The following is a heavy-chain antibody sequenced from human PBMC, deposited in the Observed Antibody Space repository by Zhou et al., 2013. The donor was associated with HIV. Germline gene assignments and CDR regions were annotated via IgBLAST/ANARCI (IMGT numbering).Heavy chain of an antibody. Sequence: QVQLVQSGAEVKKPGSSVKVSCKASGGTFSSYAISWVRQAPGQGLEWMGRIIPILGIANYAQKFQGRVTITADKSTSTAYMELSSLRSEDTAVYYCARDHYDFWRTEGWFDPWGQGTLVTVSS. CDR3: ARDHYDFWRTEGWFDP. D-gene: IGHD3-3*01. CDR2: IIPILGIA. V-gene: IGHV1-69*04. CDR1: GGTFSSYA. J-gene: IGHJ5*02.